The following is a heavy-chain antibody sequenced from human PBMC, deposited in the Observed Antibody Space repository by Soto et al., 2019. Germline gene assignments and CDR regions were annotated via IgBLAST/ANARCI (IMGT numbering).Heavy chain of an antibody. CDR3: ARSLGYCTNGVCYTQEYYMDV. CDR1: GYTFTSYD. Sequence: ASVKVSCKASGYTFTSYDINWVRQATGQGLEWMGWMNPNSGNTGYAQKFQGRVTMTRNTSISTAYMELSSLRSEDTAVYYCARSLGYCTNGVCYTQEYYMDVWAKGNTVTVSS. J-gene: IGHJ6*03. CDR2: MNPNSGNT. D-gene: IGHD2-8*01. V-gene: IGHV1-8*01.